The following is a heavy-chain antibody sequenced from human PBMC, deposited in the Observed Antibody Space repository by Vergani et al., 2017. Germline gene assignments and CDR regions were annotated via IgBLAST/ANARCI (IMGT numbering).Heavy chain of an antibody. CDR1: GFTFSSYG. CDR2: IWYDGSNK. D-gene: IGHD3-10*01. J-gene: IGHJ4*02. CDR3: ARDSFHDDYYGSGGPSIGY. Sequence: QVQLVESGGGVVQPGRSLRLSCAASGFTFSSYGMHWVRQAPGKGLEWVAVIWYDGSNKYYADSVKGRFTISRDNSKNTLYLQMNSLRAEDTAVYYCARDSFHDDYYGSGGPSIGYWGQGTLVTVSS. V-gene: IGHV3-33*01.